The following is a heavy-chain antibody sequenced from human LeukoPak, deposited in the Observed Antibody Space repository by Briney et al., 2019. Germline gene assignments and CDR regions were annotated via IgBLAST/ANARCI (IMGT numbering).Heavy chain of an antibody. D-gene: IGHD3-22*01. J-gene: IGHJ4*02. CDR3: ARGSGRYYYDSSGSLFDY. Sequence: SETLSLTCTVSGGSISSYYWSWIRQPAGKGLEWIGRIYTSGSTNYNPSLKSRVTMSVDTSKSQFSLKLSSVTAADTAVYYCARGSGRYYYDSSGSLFDYWGQGTLVTVSS. V-gene: IGHV4-4*07. CDR1: GGSISSYY. CDR2: IYTSGST.